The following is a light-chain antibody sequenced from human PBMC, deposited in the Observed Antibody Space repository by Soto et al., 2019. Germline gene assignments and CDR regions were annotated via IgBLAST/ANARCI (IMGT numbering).Light chain of an antibody. CDR3: IQGLQTPYT. V-gene: IGKV2-28*01. CDR1: QSLLHSDGFNY. J-gene: IGKJ2*01. CDR2: LGS. Sequence: EIVMTQSPLSLPVTPGEPASISCRSSQSLLHSDGFNYLGWYLQKPGQSPQVLIYLGSSRASGVPDRFSGRGSGTDFTLKISRVEAEDVGVYYCIQGLQTPYTFGQGTKREIK.